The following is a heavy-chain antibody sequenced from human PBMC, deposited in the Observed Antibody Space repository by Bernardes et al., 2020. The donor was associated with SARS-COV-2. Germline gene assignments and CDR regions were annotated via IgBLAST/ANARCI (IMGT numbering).Heavy chain of an antibody. D-gene: IGHD5-12*01. CDR3: AKEGGYETGYYFDY. V-gene: IGHV3-23*01. CDR2: ISGSGGRT. CDR1: GFTFSTYA. J-gene: IGHJ4*02. Sequence: GGSLRLSCAASGFTFSTYAMSWVRQAPGKGLAWVSGISGSGGRTYYADSVKGRFTISRDISKNTLYLQMNSLRAEDTAVYYCAKEGGYETGYYFDYWGQGTLVTVSS.